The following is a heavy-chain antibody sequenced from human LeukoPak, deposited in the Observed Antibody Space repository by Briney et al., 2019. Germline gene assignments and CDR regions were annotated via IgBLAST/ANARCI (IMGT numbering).Heavy chain of an antibody. V-gene: IGHV4-34*01. Sequence: SETLSLTCTVYGGSFSGYYWSWIRQPPGKGLEWIGKINHSGSTNYNPSLKSRVTISVDTSKNQFSLKLSSVTAADTAVYYCARGGGCSGGSCYCPWGQGTLVTVSS. CDR2: INHSGST. CDR1: GGSFSGYY. J-gene: IGHJ5*02. D-gene: IGHD2-15*01. CDR3: ARGGGCSGGSCYCP.